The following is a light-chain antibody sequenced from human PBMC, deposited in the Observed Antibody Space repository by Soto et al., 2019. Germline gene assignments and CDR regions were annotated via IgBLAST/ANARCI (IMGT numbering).Light chain of an antibody. CDR3: CSYAGSSTLV. CDR1: SSDVGSYNL. CDR2: EGS. Sequence: QSALTQPASASGSPGQSITISCTGTSSDVGSYNLVSWYQQPPGKAHKLMIYEGSKRPSGVSNRFSGSKSGNTASPTISVLQAEDEADYYCCSYAGSSTLVFGGGTKLTVL. V-gene: IGLV2-23*01. J-gene: IGLJ2*01.